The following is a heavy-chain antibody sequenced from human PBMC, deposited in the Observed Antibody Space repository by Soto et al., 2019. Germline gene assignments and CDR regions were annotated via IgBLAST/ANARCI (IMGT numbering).Heavy chain of an antibody. CDR2: LIPIFGTA. CDR3: ARGDGIAVAGTNCFAH. CDR1: GGTFSSYA. J-gene: IGHJ5*02. D-gene: IGHD6-19*01. Sequence: QVQLVQSGAEVKKPGSSVKVSCKASGGTFSSYAISWVRQAPGQGLEWMGGLIPIFGTANHAQKFQGRVTITANESTSTASMELSSLRSDDTAAYYCARGDGIAVAGTNCFAHWGQGTPVTVSS. V-gene: IGHV1-69*12.